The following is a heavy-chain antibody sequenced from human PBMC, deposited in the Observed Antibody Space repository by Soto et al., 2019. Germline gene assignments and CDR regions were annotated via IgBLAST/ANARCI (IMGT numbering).Heavy chain of an antibody. J-gene: IGHJ5*01. CDR2: IYYRGNT. CDR1: GGSIRSTSYY. Sequence: SETLSLTCNVSGGSIRSTSYYWGWIRQPPGKGLEWIGTIYYRGNTYYNPSLESRVAIYVDTSKNHFSLNLRSATAADTAVYYGARLDSSCGLDSWDKGILITVAS. CDR3: ARLDSSCGLDS. V-gene: IGHV4-39*02. D-gene: IGHD3-22*01.